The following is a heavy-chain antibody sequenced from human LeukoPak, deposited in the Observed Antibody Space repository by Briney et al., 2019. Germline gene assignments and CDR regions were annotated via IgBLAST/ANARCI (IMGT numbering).Heavy chain of an antibody. CDR2: TYYRSKWYN. Sequence: SQTLSLTCAISGDSVSSNSADWNWIRQSPSRGLEWLGRTYYRSKWYNDYAVSVKSRITINPDTSKNQFSLQLNSVTPEDTAVYYCARETGTTFGAFDIWGQGTMVTVSS. V-gene: IGHV6-1*01. CDR3: ARETGTTFGAFDI. J-gene: IGHJ3*02. D-gene: IGHD1-1*01. CDR1: GDSVSSNSAD.